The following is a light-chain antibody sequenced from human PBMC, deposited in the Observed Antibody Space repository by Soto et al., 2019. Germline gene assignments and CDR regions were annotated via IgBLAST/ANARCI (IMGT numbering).Light chain of an antibody. V-gene: IGKV3-15*01. Sequence: EIVMTQSPATLSVSPGERATLSCGASQSVYSNLAWYQQKPGQAPRLLIYAASTRATGIPARFSGSGSGTEFTLTISSLQSEDFAVYYCQQYNKWPLTFGGGTKVEIK. J-gene: IGKJ4*01. CDR2: AAS. CDR1: QSVYSN. CDR3: QQYNKWPLT.